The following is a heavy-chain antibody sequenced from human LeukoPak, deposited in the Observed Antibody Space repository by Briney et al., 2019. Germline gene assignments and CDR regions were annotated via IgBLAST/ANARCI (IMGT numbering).Heavy chain of an antibody. Sequence: PSETLSLTCAVYGGSFSGYYWSWIRQPPGKGLEWIGEINHSGSTNYNPSLKSRVTISVDTSKNQFSLKLSSVTAADTAVYYCARGNTLITMVRGVPPYYFDYWGQGTLVTVSS. J-gene: IGHJ4*02. CDR2: INHSGST. V-gene: IGHV4-34*01. CDR3: ARGNTLITMVRGVPPYYFDY. D-gene: IGHD3-10*01. CDR1: GGSFSGYY.